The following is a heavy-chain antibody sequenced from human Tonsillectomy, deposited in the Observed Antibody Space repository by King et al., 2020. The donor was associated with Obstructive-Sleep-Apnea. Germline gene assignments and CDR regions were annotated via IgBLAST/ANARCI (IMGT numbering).Heavy chain of an antibody. CDR2: ISYDGSNK. J-gene: IGHJ5*02. D-gene: IGHD1-26*01. V-gene: IGHV3-30*18. Sequence: VQLVESGGGVVQPGRSLRLSCAASGFTFSSYGMHWVRQAPGKGLEWVAVISYDGSNKYYADSVKGRFTISRGNSKNTLYLQMNILRAEDTAVYYCSKAVGATEGWFDPWRQGTLVTVSS. CDR3: SKAVGATEGWFDP. CDR1: GFTFSSYG.